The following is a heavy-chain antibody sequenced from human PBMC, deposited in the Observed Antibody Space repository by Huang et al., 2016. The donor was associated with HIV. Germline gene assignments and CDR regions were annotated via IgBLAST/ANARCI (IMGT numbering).Heavy chain of an antibody. J-gene: IGHJ3*02. CDR1: GYTFTSYG. V-gene: IGHV1-18*01. CDR3: ARDPKYHRIGYYRQRRGIDI. D-gene: IGHD3-22*01. CDR2: FSASSRDT. Sequence: QIQLMQSGPELKQPGASVKVSCKASGYTFTSYGITWVRQAPGQGPEWMGGFSASSRDTEYAQKFQGRVTFTTDTSTNIAYMELRSLRSDDTAKYYCARDPKYHRIGYYRQRRGIDIWGQGTMVIVSS.